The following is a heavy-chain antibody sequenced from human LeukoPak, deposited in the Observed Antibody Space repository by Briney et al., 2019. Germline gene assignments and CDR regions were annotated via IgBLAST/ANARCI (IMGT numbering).Heavy chain of an antibody. CDR3: ARDPSNTSGWYLWFDF. CDR1: GYTFKNYG. D-gene: IGHD6-19*01. CDR2: ISTYNGDT. J-gene: IGHJ5*01. Sequence: GASVKVSCKASGYTFKNYGISWVRQAPAQRLEWIGWISTYNGDTRHAQKVQGRLTLTADASTSTAYMELRGLRSDDTAVYYCARDPSNTSGWYLWFDFWGQGTLVTVSS. V-gene: IGHV1-18*04.